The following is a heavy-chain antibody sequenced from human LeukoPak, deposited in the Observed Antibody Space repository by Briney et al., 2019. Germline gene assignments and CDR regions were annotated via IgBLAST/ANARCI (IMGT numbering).Heavy chain of an antibody. Sequence: LSGRSLSLSCAVSAFTFSSYCMNWVRQAPGKGLEWVSYITSSSSPTYYADSVQGRSTISRDNAKNSLVLQMNSLRAEETAVYYWAGSSSGAKDYWGQGTLVTVSS. CDR2: ITSSSSPT. CDR3: AGSSSGAKDY. D-gene: IGHD1-26*01. J-gene: IGHJ4*02. CDR1: AFTFSSYC. V-gene: IGHV3-48*01.